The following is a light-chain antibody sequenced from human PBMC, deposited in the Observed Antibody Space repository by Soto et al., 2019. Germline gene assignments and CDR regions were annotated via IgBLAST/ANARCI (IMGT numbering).Light chain of an antibody. Sequence: TQSPTSLSKSVGYRVTLTCRASQVISTYLNWYHQKPGKAPKLLIYAASSLQSGVPSRFSGSGSGTDFTLTISSLQPEDFATYSCQQSYSAPLTFGGGTKVDIK. CDR1: QVISTY. CDR2: AAS. CDR3: QQSYSAPLT. J-gene: IGKJ4*01. V-gene: IGKV1-39*01.